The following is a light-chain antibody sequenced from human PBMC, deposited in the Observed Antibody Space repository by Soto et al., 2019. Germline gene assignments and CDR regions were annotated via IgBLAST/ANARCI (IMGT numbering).Light chain of an antibody. CDR3: CSYAGNFIWV. CDR2: EVT. V-gene: IGLV2-14*01. Sequence: QSVLTQPASVSGSPGQSITISCTGTSSDVGGYNSVSWYQQHPGKAPKLVIYEVTNRPSGISNRFSGSKSGNTASLTISGLQAEDEADYYCCSYAGNFIWVFGGGTKVTVL. J-gene: IGLJ3*02. CDR1: SSDVGGYNS.